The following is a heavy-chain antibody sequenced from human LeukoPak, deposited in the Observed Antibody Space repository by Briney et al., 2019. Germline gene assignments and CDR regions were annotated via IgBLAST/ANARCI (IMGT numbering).Heavy chain of an antibody. CDR2: IDHSGNT. J-gene: IGHJ6*03. CDR1: GGSFTNYY. CDR3: ARNYYDSSGYPIYYHYLDV. Sequence: SETLSLTCAVYGGSFTNYYWSWVRQPPGKGLEWLGEIDHSGNTNYIPSLTSRVTISLDTSTNQFSLRLTSVTAADTAVYYCARNYYDSSGYPIYYHYLDVWGKGTTVTVSS. V-gene: IGHV4-34*01. D-gene: IGHD3-22*01.